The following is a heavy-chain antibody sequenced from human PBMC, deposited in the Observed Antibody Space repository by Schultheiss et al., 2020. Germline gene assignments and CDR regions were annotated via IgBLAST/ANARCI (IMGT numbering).Heavy chain of an antibody. CDR3: AKELLLAAGAFDI. Sequence: GGSLRLSCAASGFTFSSYGMHWVRQAPGKGLEWVALIAFDGSDKYYVDSVKGRFTISRDNSKKTLFLQMNSLSPEDTAVYYCAKELLLAAGAFDIWGQGTMVTVSS. D-gene: IGHD1-26*01. CDR1: GFTFSSYG. J-gene: IGHJ3*02. CDR2: IAFDGSDK. V-gene: IGHV3-30*18.